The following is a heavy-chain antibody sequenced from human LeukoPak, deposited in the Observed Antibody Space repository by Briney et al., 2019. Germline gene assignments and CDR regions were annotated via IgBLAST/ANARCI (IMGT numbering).Heavy chain of an antibody. CDR2: ISSSGANT. J-gene: IGHJ4*02. V-gene: IGHV3-23*01. Sequence: GGSLRLSCAASGFIFSSCDVSWVRQAPGKGLEWVSGISSSGANTHYADSVRGRFTISRDNSNNTLYLQMASLRAEDTAIYYCAKDSSMWIGILVNYFDYLGQGTLVTVSS. CDR3: AKDSSMWIGILVNYFDY. D-gene: IGHD2-15*01. CDR1: GFIFSSCD.